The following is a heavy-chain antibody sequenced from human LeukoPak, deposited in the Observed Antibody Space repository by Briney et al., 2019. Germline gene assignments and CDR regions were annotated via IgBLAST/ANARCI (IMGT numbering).Heavy chain of an antibody. Sequence: PGRSLRLSCAASGFTFSNYGMHWVRQPPGKGLEWVAVISYDGSNKYYADSVKGRFTISRDNSKNTLFLQMNSLRAEDTAVYYCAKESRSYSLDYWGQGTLVTVSS. CDR2: ISYDGSNK. CDR3: AKESRSYSLDY. J-gene: IGHJ4*02. V-gene: IGHV3-30*18. D-gene: IGHD1-26*01. CDR1: GFTFSNYG.